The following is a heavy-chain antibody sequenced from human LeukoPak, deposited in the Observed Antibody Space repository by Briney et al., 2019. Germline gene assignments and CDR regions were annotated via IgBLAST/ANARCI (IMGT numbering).Heavy chain of an antibody. V-gene: IGHV4-34*01. D-gene: IGHD6-13*01. Sequence: SETLSLTCAVYGGSFSGYNWSWLRQPPGKGLEWIGEINHSGSTNYNPSLKSRVTISVDTSKSQFSLKLSSVTAADTAVYYCARLPWNSQYSSSWYRGYYYYGMDVWGQGTMVTVSS. J-gene: IGHJ6*02. CDR1: GGSFSGYN. CDR3: ARLPWNSQYSSSWYRGYYYYGMDV. CDR2: INHSGST.